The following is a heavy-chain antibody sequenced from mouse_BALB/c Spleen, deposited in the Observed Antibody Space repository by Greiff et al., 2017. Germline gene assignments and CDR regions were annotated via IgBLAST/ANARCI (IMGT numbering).Heavy chain of an antibody. CDR2: ISSGGST. J-gene: IGHJ4*01. Sequence: EVQLVESGGGLVKPGGSLKLSCAASGFTFSSYAMSWVRQTPEKRLEWVASISSGGSTYYPDSVKGRFTISRDNARNILYLQMSSLRSEDTAMYYCARGRGYGNPYYAMDYWGQGTSVTVSS. CDR3: ARGRGYGNPYYAMDY. D-gene: IGHD2-1*01. V-gene: IGHV5-6-5*01. CDR1: GFTFSSYA.